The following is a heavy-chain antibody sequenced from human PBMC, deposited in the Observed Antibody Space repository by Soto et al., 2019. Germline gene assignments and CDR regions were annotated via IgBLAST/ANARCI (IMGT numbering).Heavy chain of an antibody. CDR1: GFTFSTYA. CDR3: GKDRCGGGTICYVEH. Sequence: EVQLLESGGGLVQPGGSLRLSCAASGFTFSTYAMSWVRQAPGKGLEWVSSLYSSGTRTFYADSVKGRFTISRNNSKNTVYQQMDSLRAEDTAVYYCGKDRCGGGTICYVEHWGKGTLV. D-gene: IGHD2-2*01. V-gene: IGHV3-23*05. CDR2: LYSSGTRT. J-gene: IGHJ1*01.